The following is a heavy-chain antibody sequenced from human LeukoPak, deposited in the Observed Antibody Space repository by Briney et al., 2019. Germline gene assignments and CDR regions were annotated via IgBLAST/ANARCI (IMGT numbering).Heavy chain of an antibody. D-gene: IGHD5-18*01. CDR1: GFTFSDRD. CDR2: SRNKAKSHTT. V-gene: IGHV3-72*01. CDR3: ALWSYYYYGLDV. Sequence: GSLRLSCAASGFTFSDRDMDWVRQAPGKGLEWVGRSRNKAKSHTTEYAASVKGRFTISRDNSNNSAWLQMNSLKTEDTAVYYCALWSYYYYGLDVWGQGTTVTVSS. J-gene: IGHJ6*02.